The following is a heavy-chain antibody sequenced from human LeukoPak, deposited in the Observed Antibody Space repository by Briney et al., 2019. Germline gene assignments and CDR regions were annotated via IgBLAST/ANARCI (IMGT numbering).Heavy chain of an antibody. J-gene: IGHJ4*02. CDR2: INHSGST. CDR3: AGGPVLLWFGESHFDY. D-gene: IGHD3-10*01. CDR1: GGSFSGYY. Sequence: SETLSLTCAVYGGSFSGYYWSWIRQPPGKGLEWIGEINHSGSTNYNPSLKSRVTISVDTSKNQFSLKLSSVTAADTAVYYCAGGPVLLWFGESHFDYWGQGTLVTVSS. V-gene: IGHV4-34*01.